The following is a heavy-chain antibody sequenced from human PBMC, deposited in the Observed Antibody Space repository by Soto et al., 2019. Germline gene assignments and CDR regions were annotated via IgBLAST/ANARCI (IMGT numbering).Heavy chain of an antibody. CDR1: GFTFSSYA. Sequence: QVQLVESGGGVVQPGRSLRLSCAASGFTFSSYAMHWVRQAPGKGLEWVAVISYDGSNKYYEDSVKGRFTISRDNSKNTLYLQMNGLRAEDTAVYYCARDPPYLGSISRVLPDYWGQGTLVTVSS. V-gene: IGHV3-30-3*01. CDR2: ISYDGSNK. CDR3: ARDPPYLGSISRVLPDY. D-gene: IGHD6-13*01. J-gene: IGHJ4*02.